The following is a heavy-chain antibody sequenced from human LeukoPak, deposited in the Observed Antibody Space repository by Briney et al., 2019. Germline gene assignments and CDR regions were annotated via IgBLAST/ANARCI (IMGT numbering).Heavy chain of an antibody. CDR2: IRYDGSNK. Sequence: GGSLRLSCAASGFTFSSYGMHWVREAPGKALEWVAFIRYDGSNKYYADSVKGRFTISRDNSKNTLYLQMNSLRAEDTAVYYCAKDSYGSGPPQSWGAFDIWGQGTMVTVSS. CDR1: GFTFSSYG. CDR3: AKDSYGSGPPQSWGAFDI. V-gene: IGHV3-30*02. D-gene: IGHD3-10*01. J-gene: IGHJ3*02.